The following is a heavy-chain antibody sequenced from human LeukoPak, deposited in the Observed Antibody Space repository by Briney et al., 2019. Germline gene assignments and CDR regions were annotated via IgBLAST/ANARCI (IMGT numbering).Heavy chain of an antibody. J-gene: IGHJ4*02. CDR3: AKSPMRTVTTNYFDY. Sequence: GGSLRLSCAASGFTLRNYAMNWVRQAPGKALEWVSASSGTGSDIHYADSVKGRFTITRDNSENTLYLQMSSLRAEDTAVYYCAKSPMRTVTTNYFDYWGPRTLITVSS. D-gene: IGHD4-17*01. V-gene: IGHV3-23*01. CDR1: GFTLRNYA. CDR2: SSGTGSDI.